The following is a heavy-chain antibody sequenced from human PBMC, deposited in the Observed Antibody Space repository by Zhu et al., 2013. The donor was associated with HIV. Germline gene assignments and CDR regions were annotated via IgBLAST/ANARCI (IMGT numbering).Heavy chain of an antibody. CDR1: GGTFSSYA. Sequence: QVQLVQSGAEVKKPGSSVKVSCKASGGTFSSYAISWVRQAPGQGLEWMGGIIPIFGTANYAQKFQGRVTITADKSTSTAYMELSSLRSEDTAVYYCARGMPQVAAAGTRYFDYWGPGNPGHRLL. CDR2: IIPIFGTA. CDR3: ARGMPQVAAAGTRYFDY. D-gene: IGHD6-13*01. V-gene: IGHV1-69*06. J-gene: IGHJ4*02.